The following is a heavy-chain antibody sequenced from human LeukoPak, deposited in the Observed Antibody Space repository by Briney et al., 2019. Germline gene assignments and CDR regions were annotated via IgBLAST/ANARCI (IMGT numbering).Heavy chain of an antibody. CDR1: GFTFSGYS. Sequence: PGGSLRLSCAASGFTFSGYSMNWVRQAPGKGLEWVSYISSSTSTICYADSVKDRFTISRDNAKNSLYLQMNSLRDDDTAVYYCARDPGLDYWGQGTLVTVSS. J-gene: IGHJ4*02. CDR2: ISSSTSTI. CDR3: ARDPGLDY. V-gene: IGHV3-48*02.